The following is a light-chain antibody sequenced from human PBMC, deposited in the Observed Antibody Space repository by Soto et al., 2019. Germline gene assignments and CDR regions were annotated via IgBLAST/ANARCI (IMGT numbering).Light chain of an antibody. V-gene: IGKV3-11*01. Sequence: PGDRAPLSCRSSQSAYSSYLSWYQQKPGQAPRLLIYQTSIRAAGIPARFSASGSGTDFTLTISDVQPEDFALYYCHQRQSWPRTFGQGTKVDI. CDR1: QSAYSSY. CDR2: QTS. J-gene: IGKJ1*01. CDR3: HQRQSWPRT.